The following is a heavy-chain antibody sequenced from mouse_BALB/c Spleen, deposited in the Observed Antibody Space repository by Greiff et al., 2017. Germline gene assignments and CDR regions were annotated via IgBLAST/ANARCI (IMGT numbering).Heavy chain of an antibody. V-gene: IGHV1-14*01. D-gene: IGHD1-1*01. CDR1: GYTFTSYV. CDR3: ARNVYGNAMDY. CDR2: INPYNDGT. Sequence: EVKLMESGPELVKPGASVKMSCKASGYTFTSYVMHWVKQKPGQGLEWIGYINPYNDGTKYNEKFKGKATLTSDKSSSTAYMELSSLTSEDSAVYYCARNVYGNAMDYWGQGTSVTVSS. J-gene: IGHJ4*01.